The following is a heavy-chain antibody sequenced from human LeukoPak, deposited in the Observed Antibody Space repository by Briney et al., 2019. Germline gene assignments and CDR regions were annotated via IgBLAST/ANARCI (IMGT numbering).Heavy chain of an antibody. Sequence: SETLSLTCTVSGGSISSSSYYWGWIRQPPGKGLEWIGSIYYSGSTYYNPSLKSRVTISVDTSKNQFSLKLSSVTAADTAVYYCARDRGCSSTSCYAGIGWFDPWGQGTLATVSS. CDR3: ARDRGCSSTSCYAGIGWFDP. CDR1: GGSISSSSYY. J-gene: IGHJ5*02. V-gene: IGHV4-39*02. CDR2: IYYSGST. D-gene: IGHD2-2*01.